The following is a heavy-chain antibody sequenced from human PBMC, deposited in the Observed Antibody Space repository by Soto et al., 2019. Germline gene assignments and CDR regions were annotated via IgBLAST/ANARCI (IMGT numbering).Heavy chain of an antibody. CDR3: ARDAAVGLFDY. D-gene: IGHD1-26*01. CDR2: ISAYNGNT. CDR1: GSTFTSSG. Sequence: ASVKVSCKASGSTFTSSGITWVRQAPGQGLEWMGWISAYNGNTKYEQKLQGRVTMTTDTSTSTAYMELRSLRSDDTAVYYCARDAAVGLFDYWGQGTLVTVSS. J-gene: IGHJ4*02. V-gene: IGHV1-18*01.